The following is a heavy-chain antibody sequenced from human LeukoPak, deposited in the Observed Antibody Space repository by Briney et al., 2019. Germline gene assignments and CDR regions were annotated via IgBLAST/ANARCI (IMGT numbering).Heavy chain of an antibody. CDR2: INPNSGGT. J-gene: IGHJ6*03. V-gene: IGHV1-2*02. CDR1: GYTFTGYY. D-gene: IGHD6-6*01. CDR3: ARAGGYSSSSGYYYYYMDV. Sequence: ASVKVSCKASGYTFTGYYMHWVRQAPGQGLEWMGWINPNSGGTNYAQKFQGRVTMTRDTSISTAYVELSRLRSDDTAVYYCARAGGYSSSSGYYYYYMDVWGKGTTVTVSS.